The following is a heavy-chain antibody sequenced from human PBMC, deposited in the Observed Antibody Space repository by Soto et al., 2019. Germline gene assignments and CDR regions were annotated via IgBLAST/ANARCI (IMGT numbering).Heavy chain of an antibody. J-gene: IGHJ4*01. Sequence: GESLKISCKGSGYSFSSYWIAWARQLPGKGLEWMGVIYPGDSDTRYSPSFDGQVTISADRSISTVYLQWSSLRTHETAIYYCASRGSSRPSHQFGIWSLGTRGT. CDR1: GYSFSSYW. V-gene: IGHV5-51*01. CDR2: IYPGDSDT. CDR3: ASRGSSRPSHQFGI. D-gene: IGHD6-6*01.